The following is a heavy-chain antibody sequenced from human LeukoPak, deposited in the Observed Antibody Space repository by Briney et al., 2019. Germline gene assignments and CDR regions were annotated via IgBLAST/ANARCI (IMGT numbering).Heavy chain of an antibody. CDR3: ARVESWERRAFDI. Sequence: GGSLRLSCAASGFTFSSYWLNWVRQAPGKGLEWVTNIKQDGSEKNYVDSVKGRFTISRDNAKNSLYLQMNSLRADDTAVYYCARVESWERRAFDIWGQGTMVTVSS. D-gene: IGHD1-26*01. J-gene: IGHJ3*02. CDR1: GFTFSSYW. CDR2: IKQDGSEK. V-gene: IGHV3-7*01.